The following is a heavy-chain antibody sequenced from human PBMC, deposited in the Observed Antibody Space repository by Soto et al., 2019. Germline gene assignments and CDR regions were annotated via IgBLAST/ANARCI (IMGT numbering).Heavy chain of an antibody. Sequence: GGSLRLSCEASGFTFNTYSMHWVRQPPGKGLEWLAAIWYDGTQKYYADSVKGRFIISRDNSKKTLYLEMNSLRAEETAVYYCERHGGTKVTGLWQFDSWGQGTLVTVSS. CDR3: ERHGGTKVTGLWQFDS. D-gene: IGHD4-17*01. CDR1: GFTFNTYS. V-gene: IGHV3-33*01. CDR2: IWYDGTQK. J-gene: IGHJ4*02.